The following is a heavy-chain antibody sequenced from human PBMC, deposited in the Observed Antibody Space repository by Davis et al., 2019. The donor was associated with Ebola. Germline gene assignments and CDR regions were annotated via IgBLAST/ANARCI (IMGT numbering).Heavy chain of an antibody. CDR2: ISGDGGST. CDR1: GFTFDDYA. J-gene: IGHJ5*02. V-gene: IGHV3-43*02. D-gene: IGHD6-19*01. CDR3: ANTGYSSGWPSLYNWFDP. Sequence: GESLKISCAASGFTFDDYAMHWVRQAPGKGLEWVSLISGDGGSTYYADSVKGRFTLSRDNAKNTLYLQMNSLRAEDTAVYYCANTGYSSGWPSLYNWFDPWGQGTLVTVSS.